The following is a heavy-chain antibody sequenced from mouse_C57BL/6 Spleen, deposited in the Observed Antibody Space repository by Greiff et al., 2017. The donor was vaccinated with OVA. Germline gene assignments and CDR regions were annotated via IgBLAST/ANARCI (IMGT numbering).Heavy chain of an antibody. J-gene: IGHJ1*03. D-gene: IGHD1-1*01. Sequence: VQLQQSGPELVKPGASVKISCKASGYAFSSSWMNWVKQRPGKGLEWIGRIYPGDGDTNYNGKFKGKATLTADKSSSTAYMQLSSLTSEDSAVYFCARAVVAHWYFDVWGTGTTVTVSS. CDR3: ARAVVAHWYFDV. CDR1: GYAFSSSW. CDR2: IYPGDGDT. V-gene: IGHV1-82*01.